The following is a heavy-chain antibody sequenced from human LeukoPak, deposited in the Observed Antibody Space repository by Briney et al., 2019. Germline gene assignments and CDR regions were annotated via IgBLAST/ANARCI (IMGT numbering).Heavy chain of an antibody. D-gene: IGHD6-19*01. V-gene: IGHV1-46*01. CDR2: INPSGGTT. Sequence: ASVKVSCKASGYTFTSYYMHWARQAPGQGLEWMGMINPSGGTTAYAQKFQGRVTMTRDTSTSTVYMELSSLRSEDTAVYYCARGLRGSSGWYGFDYWGQGTLVTVSS. CDR3: ARGLRGSSGWYGFDY. J-gene: IGHJ4*02. CDR1: GYTFTSYY.